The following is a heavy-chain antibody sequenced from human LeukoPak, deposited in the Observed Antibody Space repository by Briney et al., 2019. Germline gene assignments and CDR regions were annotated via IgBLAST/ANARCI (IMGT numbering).Heavy chain of an antibody. J-gene: IGHJ4*02. CDR1: GFTFGDYA. CDR3: TRALGYDFWGLMY. D-gene: IGHD3-3*01. V-gene: IGHV3-49*04. Sequence: GSLRLSCTASGFTFGDYAMSWVRQAPGKGLEWVGFIRSKAYGGTTEYAASVKGRFTISRDDSKSIAYLQMSSLKTEDTAVYYCTRALGYDFWGLMYWGQGTLVTVSS. CDR2: IRSKAYGGTT.